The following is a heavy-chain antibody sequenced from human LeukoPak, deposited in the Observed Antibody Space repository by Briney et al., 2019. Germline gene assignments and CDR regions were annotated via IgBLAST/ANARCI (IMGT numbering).Heavy chain of an antibody. J-gene: IGHJ4*02. D-gene: IGHD3-10*01. V-gene: IGHV3-73*01. Sequence: PGGSLRLSYAASGFTFSGSAMHWVRQASGKGLEWVGRIRSKANSYATAYAASVKGRFTISRDDSKNTAYLQMNSLKTADTAVYYCTRVWVDWGQGTLLTVSS. CDR1: GFTFSGSA. CDR3: TRVWVD. CDR2: IRSKANSYAT.